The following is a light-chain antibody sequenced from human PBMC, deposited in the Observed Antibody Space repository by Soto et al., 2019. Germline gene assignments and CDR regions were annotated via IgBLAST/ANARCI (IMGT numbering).Light chain of an antibody. Sequence: EIVLTQSPVTLVSSLGERATLSCRASRTVTSMSLAWYQKKPGQAPRLLVYGASSRGTGLPDRFSGRGSGTEFTLTLSRLEPEDSAVYYCQQYGSSPGTFGRGTKLEIK. CDR2: GAS. V-gene: IGKV3-20*01. J-gene: IGKJ1*01. CDR1: RTVTSMS. CDR3: QQYGSSPGT.